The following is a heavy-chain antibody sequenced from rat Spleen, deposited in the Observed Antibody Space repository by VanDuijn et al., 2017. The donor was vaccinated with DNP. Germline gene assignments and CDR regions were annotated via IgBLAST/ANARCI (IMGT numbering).Heavy chain of an antibody. J-gene: IGHJ2*01. CDR2: ISTGGCNT. Sequence: EVQLVESGGGLVQPGRSMKLSCAASGFTFINSYMAWVRQAPSNELEWIASISTGGCNTYYRDSVKGRFTISRDNAKSTLYLQMDSLRSEETATYYCSRLPRAFDYWGQGVMVTVSS. V-gene: IGHV5S11*01. CDR1: GFTFINSY. CDR3: SRLPRAFDY.